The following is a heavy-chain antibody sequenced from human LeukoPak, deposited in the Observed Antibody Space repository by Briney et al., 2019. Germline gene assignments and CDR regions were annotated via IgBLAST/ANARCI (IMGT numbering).Heavy chain of an antibody. CDR1: GYIFTGYY. J-gene: IGHJ4*02. Sequence: ASVKVSCKASGYIFTGYYMQWVRQAPGQGLEWMGWINPYSGGTNYAQKFQGRVTMTRDTSINTAYMELNRLRSDDTAVFFCARAPSWWSSDWYYFDYWGQGTLVTVSS. D-gene: IGHD6-19*01. V-gene: IGHV1-2*02. CDR3: ARAPSWWSSDWYYFDY. CDR2: INPYSGGT.